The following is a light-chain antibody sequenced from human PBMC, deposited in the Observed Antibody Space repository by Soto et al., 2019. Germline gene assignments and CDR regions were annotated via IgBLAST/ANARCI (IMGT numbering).Light chain of an antibody. V-gene: IGLV2-11*01. Sequence: QSVLTQPRSVSGSPGQSVTISCTGTSSDVGGYNNVSWYQQHPGKAPKLMIYDVSKRPSGVPDRFFGSKSGNTASLTISGLQAEDEADYYCCSYAGSYTYVFATGTKLTVL. CDR1: SSDVGGYNN. CDR2: DVS. CDR3: CSYAGSYTYV. J-gene: IGLJ1*01.